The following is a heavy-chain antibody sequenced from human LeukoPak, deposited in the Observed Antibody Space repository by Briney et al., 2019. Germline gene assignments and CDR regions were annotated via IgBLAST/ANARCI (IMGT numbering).Heavy chain of an antibody. CDR1: GYTFISYD. CDR2: MNPNTGNT. V-gene: IGHV1-8*01. J-gene: IGHJ6*03. D-gene: IGHD6-19*01. CDR3: ARRAVGNSYYYSMDV. Sequence: ASVKVSCKASGYTFISYDLNWVRQVPGQGLEWMGWMNPNTGNTGYAQKFQGRVTITRSTSISTAFMELSSLRSEDTAVYYCARRAVGNSYYYSMDVWGKGTTVTVSS.